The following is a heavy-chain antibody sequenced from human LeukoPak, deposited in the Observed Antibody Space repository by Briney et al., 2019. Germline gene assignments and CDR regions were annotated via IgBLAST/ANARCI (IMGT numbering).Heavy chain of an antibody. CDR1: GFTFSSYS. Sequence: GGSLRLSCAASGFTFSSYSMNWVRQAPGKGLEWVSSISSSSSYIYYADSVKGRFTISRDNAKNSLYLQMNSLRASDTAVYYCARKLNGAFDPWGQGTLVTVSS. CDR2: ISSSSSYI. J-gene: IGHJ5*02. V-gene: IGHV3-21*01. CDR3: ARKLNGAFDP. D-gene: IGHD1-1*01.